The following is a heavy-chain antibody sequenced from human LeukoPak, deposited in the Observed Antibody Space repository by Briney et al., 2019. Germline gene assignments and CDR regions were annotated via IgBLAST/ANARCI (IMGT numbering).Heavy chain of an antibody. CDR3: AKLPYGDYNHH. CDR1: GFTFSRQW. Sequence: GGSLRLYCAASGFTFSRQWMSWVRQAPGKGLEWVANINPDGSDKYYVDSVKGRFTISRDNAKSSLYLQMNSLRAEDTAVYYCAKLPYGDYNHHWGQGTLVTVSS. D-gene: IGHD4-17*01. J-gene: IGHJ4*01. V-gene: IGHV3-7*05. CDR2: INPDGSDK.